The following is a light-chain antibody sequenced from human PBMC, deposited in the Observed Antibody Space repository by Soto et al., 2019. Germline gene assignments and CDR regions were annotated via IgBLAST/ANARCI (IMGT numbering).Light chain of an antibody. CDR1: SSDVGGYNY. Sequence: QSVLTQPASVSGSPGQSITISCTGTSSDVGGYNYVSWYQQHPGKAPKLMIYEVSNRPSGVSNRFSGSKSGNTAPLTISGLQAEDEADYYGSSYTSSSTVVFGGGTKLTVL. CDR2: EVS. J-gene: IGLJ2*01. V-gene: IGLV2-14*01. CDR3: SSYTSSSTVV.